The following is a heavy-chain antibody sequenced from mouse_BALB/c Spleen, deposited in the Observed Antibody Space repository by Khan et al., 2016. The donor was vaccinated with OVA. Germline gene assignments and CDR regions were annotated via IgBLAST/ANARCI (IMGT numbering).Heavy chain of an antibody. V-gene: IGHV5-6-5*01. CDR2: ISSGGST. CDR1: GFTFSNYA. Sequence: EVELVESGGGSVKPGGSLKVSCAASGFTFSNYAMSWVRQTTEKRLEWVASISSGGSTYYPDSVKGRFTISRDNARNILYLQMSSLRSEDTAMYYCARDYWFVYWGQGTLVTAS. J-gene: IGHJ3*01. CDR3: ARDYWFVY.